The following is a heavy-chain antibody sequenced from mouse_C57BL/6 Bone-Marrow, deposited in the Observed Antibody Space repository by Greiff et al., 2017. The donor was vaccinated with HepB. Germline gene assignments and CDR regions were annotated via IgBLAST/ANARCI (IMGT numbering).Heavy chain of an antibody. Sequence: EVTLVESGGGLVKPGGSLKLSCAASGFTFSDYGMHWVRQAPEKGLEWVAYISSGSSTIYYADTVKGRFTISRDNAKNTLFLQMTSLRSEDTAMYYCARPMIRAWFAYWGQGTLVTVSA. CDR1: GFTFSDYG. V-gene: IGHV5-17*01. CDR3: ARPMIRAWFAY. J-gene: IGHJ3*01. CDR2: ISSGSSTI. D-gene: IGHD2-4*01.